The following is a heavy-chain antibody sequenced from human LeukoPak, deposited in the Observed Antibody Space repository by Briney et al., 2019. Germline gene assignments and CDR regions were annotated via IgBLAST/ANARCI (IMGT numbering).Heavy chain of an antibody. CDR2: IIPIFGTA. CDR1: GGTFSSYA. D-gene: IGHD2-21*01. J-gene: IGHJ4*02. Sequence: SVKVSCKASGGTFSSYAISWVRQAPGQGLEWMGGIIPIFGTANYAQKFQGRVTITAEESTSTAYMELSSLRSEDTAVYYCASFNACGGDCYSSPDYFDYWGQGTLVTVSS. V-gene: IGHV1-69*01. CDR3: ASFNACGGDCYSSPDYFDY.